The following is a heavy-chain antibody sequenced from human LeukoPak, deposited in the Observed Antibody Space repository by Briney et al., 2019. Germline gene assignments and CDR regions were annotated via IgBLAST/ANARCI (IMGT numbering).Heavy chain of an antibody. CDR2: ISYGGGTQ. CDR1: GVTLSPYG. D-gene: IGHD3-10*01. V-gene: IGHV3-30*18. J-gene: IGHJ5*02. Sequence: GMSLRLSCAASGVTLSPYGMHWVRQAPGKGLEWVAVISYGGGTQHYADSVKGRLIISRDNPRNTLYLQMNILRTEDTAVYYCAKEGTPQVSTWYDLWGQGTQVIVSS. CDR3: AKEGTPQVSTWYDL.